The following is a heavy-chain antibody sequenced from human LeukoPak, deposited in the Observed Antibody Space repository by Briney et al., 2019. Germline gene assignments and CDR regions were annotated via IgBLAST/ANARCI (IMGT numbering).Heavy chain of an antibody. Sequence: SETLSLTCTVSGGSISSYYWSWIRQPPGKGLEWLGYVYHTASTNYNPSLKSRVTISLDMSKNQFSLKLSSVTAADTAVYYCASVPILGVFTPYGMDVWGQGTTVTVSS. V-gene: IGHV4-59*01. CDR1: GGSISSYY. D-gene: IGHD3-3*01. CDR3: ASVPILGVFTPYGMDV. J-gene: IGHJ6*02. CDR2: VYHTAST.